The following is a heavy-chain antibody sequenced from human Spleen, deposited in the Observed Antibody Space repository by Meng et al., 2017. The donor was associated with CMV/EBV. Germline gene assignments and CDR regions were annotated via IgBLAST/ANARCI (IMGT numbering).Heavy chain of an antibody. Sequence: GESLKISCAASGFTFSNFGMHWVRQAPGKGLEWVAFIWNDGGDEYYADSVKGRFTISRDNSKNTLYLQMNSLKTEDTAVYYCTTLPAAIYYYYGMDVWGQGTTVTVSS. CDR2: IWNDGGDE. V-gene: IGHV3-30*02. J-gene: IGHJ6*02. CDR1: GFTFSNFG. CDR3: TTLPAAIYYYYGMDV. D-gene: IGHD2-2*02.